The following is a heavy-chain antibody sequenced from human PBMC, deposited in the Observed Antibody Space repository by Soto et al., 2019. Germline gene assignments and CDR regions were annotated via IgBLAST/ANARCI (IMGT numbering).Heavy chain of an antibody. CDR1: GYTFSNYF. J-gene: IGHJ4*02. CDR2: IDPAGDAT. Sequence: VASVKVSCKASGYTFSNYFMHWVRQAPGQGLEYMGTIDPAGDATNHAQKFQDRLTMTRDTSTSTVYMELSSLRSEDTAVYFCAREGPTAAKMFDYWGQGTLVTVSS. V-gene: IGHV1-46*01. CDR3: AREGPTAAKMFDY. D-gene: IGHD2-2*01.